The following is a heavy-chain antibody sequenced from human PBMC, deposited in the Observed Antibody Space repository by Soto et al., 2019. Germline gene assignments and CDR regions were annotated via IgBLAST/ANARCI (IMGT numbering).Heavy chain of an antibody. CDR3: AKDLWGSSGWSYYFDS. D-gene: IGHD6-19*01. V-gene: IGHV3-30*18. CDR2: ISYDGSNK. CDR1: GFTFSSYG. Sequence: PGGSLRLSCAASGFTFSSYGMHWVRQAPGKGLEWVAVISYDGSNKYYADSVKGRFTISGDNSKNTLYLQMNSLRAEDTAVYYCAKDLWGSSGWSYYFDSGGQGTLVTVSS. J-gene: IGHJ4*02.